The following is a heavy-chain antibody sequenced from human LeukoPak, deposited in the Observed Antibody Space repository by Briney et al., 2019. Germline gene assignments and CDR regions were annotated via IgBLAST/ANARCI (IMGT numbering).Heavy chain of an antibody. CDR2: INYRGTI. CDR3: AREFGDWRPDS. Sequence: SETLSLTCTVSGGSISSHTYFWVWIRQPPGQGLEWIGSINYRGTINSNPSLKSRVAVSLDTSKNQCSLTLSSVTAAETAVYYCAREFGDWRPDSWGQGTLVTVSS. V-gene: IGHV4-39*07. D-gene: IGHD2-21*02. J-gene: IGHJ5*01. CDR1: GGSISSHTYF.